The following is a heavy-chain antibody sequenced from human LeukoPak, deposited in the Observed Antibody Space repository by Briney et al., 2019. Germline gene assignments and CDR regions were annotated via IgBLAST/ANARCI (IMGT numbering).Heavy chain of an antibody. CDR2: IYYTGST. Sequence: SETLSLTCTVSGGSISSYYWIWIRQPPGKGLEWIGYIYYTGSTNYNPSLRSRVTISVDTSKNQFSLQLSSVTAADTAVYYCAGATTGEPYSWFDPWGQGTLVTVSS. J-gene: IGHJ5*02. CDR3: AGATTGEPYSWFDP. D-gene: IGHD1-1*01. CDR1: GGSISSYY. V-gene: IGHV4-59*01.